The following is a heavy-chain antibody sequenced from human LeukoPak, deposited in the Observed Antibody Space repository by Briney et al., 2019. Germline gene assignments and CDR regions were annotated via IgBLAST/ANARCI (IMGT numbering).Heavy chain of an antibody. D-gene: IGHD3-10*01. CDR2: IYYSGST. CDR1: GGSISSSSYY. CDR3: ARTGTSITLDRGYFDY. Sequence: SETLSLTCTVSGGSISSSSYYWGWIRQPPGKGLEWIGSIYYSGSTYYNPSLKRRVTISVDTSKNQFSLKLSSVTAADTAVYYCARTGTSITLDRGYFDYWGQRTLVTVSS. J-gene: IGHJ4*02. V-gene: IGHV4-39*01.